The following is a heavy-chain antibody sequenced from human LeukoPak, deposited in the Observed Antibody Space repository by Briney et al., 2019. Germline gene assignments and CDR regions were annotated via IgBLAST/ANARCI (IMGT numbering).Heavy chain of an antibody. CDR3: ARDLAAAGSDYFDY. D-gene: IGHD6-13*01. CDR1: GGSISSGDYY. CDR2: IYYSGST. Sequence: SQTLSLTCTVSGGSISSGDYYWSWIRQPPGKGLEWIGYIYYSGSTYYNPSLKSRVTISVDTSKNQFSLKLSSVTAADTAVYYCARDLAAAGSDYFDYWGQGTLVTVSS. V-gene: IGHV4-30-4*01. J-gene: IGHJ4*02.